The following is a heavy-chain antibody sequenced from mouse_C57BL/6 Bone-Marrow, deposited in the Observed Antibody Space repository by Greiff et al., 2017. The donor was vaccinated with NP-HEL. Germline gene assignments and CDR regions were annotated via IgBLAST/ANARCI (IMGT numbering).Heavy chain of an antibody. Sequence: QVQLQQSGPELVKPGASVKISCKASGYAFSSSWMNWVKQRPGKGLEWIGRSYPGDGDTNYNGKFRGKATLTADKSSSTAYMQLSGLTSEDSAVYFCSSCPGYWGQGTTLTVSS. CDR3: SSCPGY. V-gene: IGHV1-82*01. J-gene: IGHJ2*01. CDR1: GYAFSSSW. CDR2: SYPGDGDT.